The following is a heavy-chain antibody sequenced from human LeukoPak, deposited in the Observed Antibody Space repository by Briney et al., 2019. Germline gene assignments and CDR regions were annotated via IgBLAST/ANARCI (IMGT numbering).Heavy chain of an antibody. Sequence: PGGSLRLSCAASGFTFSNHVMGWVRQAPGKGLEWVSYINHNGEMIFYPDFVKGRFTISRDNAKNSLYLQMNSLRDEDTAVYYCARDNDWAFHYWGQGTLVTVSS. V-gene: IGHV3-48*02. CDR3: ARDNDWAFHY. CDR2: INHNGEMI. CDR1: GFTFSNHV. D-gene: IGHD3-9*01. J-gene: IGHJ4*02.